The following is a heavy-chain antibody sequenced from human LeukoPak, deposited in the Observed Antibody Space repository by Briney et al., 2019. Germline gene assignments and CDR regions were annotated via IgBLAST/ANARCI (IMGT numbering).Heavy chain of an antibody. CDR1: GFILSTHG. CDR3: ARDLSFGGLDF. J-gene: IGHJ4*02. CDR2: MWYDGSRE. V-gene: IGHV3-33*01. Sequence: QTGGSLRLSCAASGFILSTHGMHWVRHAPGKGLGWVAGMWYDGSREDYADSVKGRFTISRDMSKNTLNLQMNSLRVEDTAMFYCARDLSFGGLDFRGQGTLVTVSS. D-gene: IGHD3-16*01.